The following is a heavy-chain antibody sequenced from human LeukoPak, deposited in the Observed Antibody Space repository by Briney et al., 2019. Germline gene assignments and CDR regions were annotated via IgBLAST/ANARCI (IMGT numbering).Heavy chain of an antibody. CDR3: ARDERRGYFDY. CDR2: ISSSSSYI. D-gene: IGHD6-25*01. J-gene: IGHJ4*02. CDR1: GFTFSSDS. Sequence: PGGSLRLSCAGCGFTFSSDSMKWVRQGPGKGLEWVSSISSSSSYIYYADSVKGRFTISRDNAKNSLYLQMNSLRAEDTAVYYCARDERRGYFDYWGQGTLVTVSS. V-gene: IGHV3-21*01.